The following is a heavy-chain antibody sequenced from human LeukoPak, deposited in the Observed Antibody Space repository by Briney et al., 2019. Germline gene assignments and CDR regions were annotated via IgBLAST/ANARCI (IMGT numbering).Heavy chain of an antibody. J-gene: IGHJ4*02. CDR3: ARDGVAELMSALDY. Sequence: AGGSLRLSCAASGFTFSSYRMNWVRQAPGKGLEWVSSISSSSSYMYYADSVKGRFTISRDNAKNSLYLQMNSLRAEDTAVYYCARDGVAELMSALDYWGQGILVTVSS. CDR1: GFTFSSYR. D-gene: IGHD1-26*01. CDR2: ISSSSSYM. V-gene: IGHV3-21*01.